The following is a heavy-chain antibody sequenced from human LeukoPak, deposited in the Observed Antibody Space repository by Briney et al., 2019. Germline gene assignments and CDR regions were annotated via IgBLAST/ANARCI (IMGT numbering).Heavy chain of an antibody. J-gene: IGHJ5*02. V-gene: IGHV1-2*02. CDR3: ARGNGIYNWNPNWFDP. Sequence: GASVKVSCKASGGTFSSYAISWVRQAPGQGLEWMGWINPNSGGTNYAQKFQGRVTMTRDTSISTAYMELSRLRSDDTAVYYCARGNGIYNWNPNWFDPWGQGTLVTVSS. CDR2: INPNSGGT. CDR1: GGTFSSYA. D-gene: IGHD1-20*01.